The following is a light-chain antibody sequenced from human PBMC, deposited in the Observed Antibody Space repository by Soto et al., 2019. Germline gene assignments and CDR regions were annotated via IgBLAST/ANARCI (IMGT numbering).Light chain of an antibody. CDR2: TAS. Sequence: DIQMTQAPSSVSASGGDRVTITCRASQGVGSWLAWYQQKPGKAPKLLIYTASTLQSGVPSRFRGSGSGTDFTLTITSLQPEDFATYYCQHASSFPLTVGGGTKVDIK. CDR1: QGVGSW. J-gene: IGKJ4*01. V-gene: IGKV1D-12*01. CDR3: QHASSFPLT.